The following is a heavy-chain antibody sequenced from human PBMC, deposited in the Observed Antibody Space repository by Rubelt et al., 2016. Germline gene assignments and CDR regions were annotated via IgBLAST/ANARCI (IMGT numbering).Heavy chain of an antibody. CDR1: GFTFDEYA. CDR2: ISGDGGSS. J-gene: IGHJ4*02. CDR3: AKAYSSGWYDY. D-gene: IGHD6-19*01. V-gene: IGHV3-43*02. Sequence: EVQLVESGGGVVQPGGSLRLSCAASGFTFDEYAMHWVRQAPGKGLEWVSLISGDGGSSNYAESVKGRFTISRDNSNNTLYLQTNSLRTEETALYYSAKAYSSGWYDYWGQGTLVTVSS.